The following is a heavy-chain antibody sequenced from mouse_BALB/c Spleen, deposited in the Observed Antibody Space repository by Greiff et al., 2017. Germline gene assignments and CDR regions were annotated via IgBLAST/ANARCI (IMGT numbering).Heavy chain of an antibody. Sequence: EVKVVESGGGLVKPGGSLKLSCAASGFTFSDYYMYWVRQTPEKRLEWVATISDGGSYTYYPDSVKGRFTISRDNAKNNLYLQMSSLKSEDTAMYYCARGDYYGPFAYWGQGTLVTVSA. V-gene: IGHV5-4*02. J-gene: IGHJ3*01. CDR1: GFTFSDYY. D-gene: IGHD1-1*01. CDR3: ARGDYYGPFAY. CDR2: ISDGGSYT.